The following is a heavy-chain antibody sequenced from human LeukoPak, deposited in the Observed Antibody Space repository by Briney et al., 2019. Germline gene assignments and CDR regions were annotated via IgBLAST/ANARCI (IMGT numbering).Heavy chain of an antibody. D-gene: IGHD3-22*01. CDR3: ARDHHRRLYDSQARDTFDI. J-gene: IGHJ3*02. CDR2: IGSSTI. CDR1: GFTFSSYS. V-gene: IGHV3-48*01. Sequence: GGSLRLSCAASGFTFSSYSMNWVRQAPGKGLEWVSYIGSSTIYYADSVKGRFTISRDNAKNSLYLQMNSLRAEDTAVYYCARDHHRRLYDSQARDTFDIWGQGTMVTVSS.